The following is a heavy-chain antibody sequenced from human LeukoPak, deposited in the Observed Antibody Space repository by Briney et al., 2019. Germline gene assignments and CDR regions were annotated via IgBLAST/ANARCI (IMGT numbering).Heavy chain of an antibody. D-gene: IGHD4-17*01. CDR1: GYTFTVYY. Sequence: ASVKVSCKASGYTFTVYYMHWVRQAPGQGLEWMGRINPNSGGTNYSQKFQGRVTMTRDTSISTAYMELSRMRSDDTAVYYCARDLASYGEYDYSGQGTLVTVSS. CDR3: ARDLASYGEYDY. CDR2: INPNSGGT. V-gene: IGHV1-2*06. J-gene: IGHJ4*02.